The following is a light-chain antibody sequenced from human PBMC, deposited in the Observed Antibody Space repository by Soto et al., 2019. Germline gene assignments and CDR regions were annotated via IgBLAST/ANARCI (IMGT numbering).Light chain of an antibody. J-gene: IGLJ1*01. Sequence: QSALTQPASVSGSPGQSIAISCTGTSSDVGGYDYVSWYQQHPSKAPKLMIYDVTDRPSGVSNRFSGSKSGNTASLTISGLQAEDEAEYYCISYTSSSLYVFGTGTKLTVL. CDR2: DVT. V-gene: IGLV2-14*01. CDR1: SSDVGGYDY. CDR3: ISYTSSSLYV.